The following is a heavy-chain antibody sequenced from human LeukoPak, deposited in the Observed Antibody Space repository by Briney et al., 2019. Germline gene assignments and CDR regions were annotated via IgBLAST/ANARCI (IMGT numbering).Heavy chain of an antibody. D-gene: IGHD1-26*01. CDR1: GGSISSGGYY. CDR2: IHYSGST. CDR3: ARHSGSYDPDY. V-gene: IGHV4-31*03. J-gene: IGHJ4*02. Sequence: SETLSLTCTVSGGSISSGGYYWSWIRQHPGKGLEWIGYIHYSGSTYYNPSLKSRVTISVDTSKNQFSLKLSSVTAADTAVYYCARHSGSYDPDYWGQGTLVTVSS.